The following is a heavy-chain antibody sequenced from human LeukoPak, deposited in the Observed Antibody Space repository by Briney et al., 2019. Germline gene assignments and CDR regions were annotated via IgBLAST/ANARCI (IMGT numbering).Heavy chain of an antibody. CDR1: GFTFSSYN. J-gene: IGHJ4*02. D-gene: IGHD3-22*01. V-gene: IGHV3-21*01. Sequence: PGGSLRLSCAASGFTFSSYNMNWVRQAPGKGLEWVSSISSSSSYIYYADSLKGRFTISRDNAKNSLYLQMNSLGAEDTAVYYCARDLYYDSRAYYFDYWGQGILVTVSS. CDR3: ARDLYYDSRAYYFDY. CDR2: ISSSSSYI.